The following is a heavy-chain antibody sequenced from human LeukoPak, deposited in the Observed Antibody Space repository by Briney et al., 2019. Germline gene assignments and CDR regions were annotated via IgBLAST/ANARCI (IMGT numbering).Heavy chain of an antibody. CDR1: GYTFTGYY. Sequence: ASVKVSSKASGYTFTGYYIHWVRQAPGQGLEWMGWMNPNTADTNYAQRFQGRVTMTRDMSISTAYMELSSLRSDDTAIFYCARSSGDSSLDYWGQGTLVTVSS. V-gene: IGHV1-2*02. CDR3: ARSSGDSSLDY. J-gene: IGHJ4*02. CDR2: MNPNTADT. D-gene: IGHD2-15*01.